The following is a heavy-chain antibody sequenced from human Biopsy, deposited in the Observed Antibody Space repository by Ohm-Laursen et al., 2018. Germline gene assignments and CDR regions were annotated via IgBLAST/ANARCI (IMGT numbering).Heavy chain of an antibody. CDR2: IYNVEST. V-gene: IGHV4-31*03. CDR1: GGSISSGGYY. J-gene: IGHJ5*02. CDR3: VRDRRDWYEP. Sequence: TLSLTCSVSGGSISSGGYYWNWIRQFPGKGLELLGYIYNVESTYYNPSLKSRVLISGDASRNQYSLKLTSVTAADTAVYYCVRDRRDWYEPWGQGTLVTVSS.